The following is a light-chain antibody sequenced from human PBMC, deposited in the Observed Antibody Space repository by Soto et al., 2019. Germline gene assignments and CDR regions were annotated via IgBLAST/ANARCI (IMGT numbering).Light chain of an antibody. CDR2: AAS. V-gene: IGKV1-39*01. CDR1: QSIATF. J-gene: IGKJ4*01. CDR3: QQTDSYPQT. Sequence: DIQLTQSPSSLSASVGDRVTITCRASQSIATFLNWYQQRPGRAPELLIYAASRLQSGVPSRFGGGGSGTDFALTISSLQPEDFATYYCQQTDSYPQTFGGGTRVEVK.